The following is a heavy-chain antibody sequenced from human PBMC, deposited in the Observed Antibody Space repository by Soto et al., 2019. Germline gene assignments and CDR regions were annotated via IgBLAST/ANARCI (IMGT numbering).Heavy chain of an antibody. J-gene: IGHJ3*02. CDR3: ARDGPVHPWWLQRHDAFDI. V-gene: IGHV4-30-4*02. D-gene: IGHD5-12*01. Sequence: PSETLSLTCTVSGGSISSGDYYWSWIRQPPGKGLEWIGYIYYSGSTYYNPSLKSRVTISVDTSKNQFSLKLSSVTAADTAVYYCARDGPVHPWWLQRHDAFDIWGQGTMVTVSS. CDR1: GGSISSGDYY. CDR2: IYYSGST.